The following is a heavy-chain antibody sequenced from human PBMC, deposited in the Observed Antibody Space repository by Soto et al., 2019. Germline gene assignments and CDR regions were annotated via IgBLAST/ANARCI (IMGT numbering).Heavy chain of an antibody. J-gene: IGHJ4*02. CDR1: GYSFTSYW. V-gene: IGHV5-51*01. CDR2: IYPGDSDT. Sequence: PGESLKISCKGSGYSFTSYWIGWVRQMPGKGLEWMGIIYPGDSDTRYSPSFQGQVTISADKSISTAYLQWSSLRAEDTAVYYCAKERMGRGDRYTAMVRGPRFDYWGQGTLVTVSS. D-gene: IGHD5-18*01. CDR3: AKERMGRGDRYTAMVRGPRFDY.